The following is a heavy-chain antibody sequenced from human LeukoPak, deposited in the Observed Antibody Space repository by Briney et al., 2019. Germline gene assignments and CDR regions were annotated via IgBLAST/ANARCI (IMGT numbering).Heavy chain of an antibody. CDR3: ARDPSMTTVVTVAEYFQH. Sequence: ASVKVSCKASGYTFTSYGISWVRQAPGQGLEWMGWMSAYNGNTNYAQKLQGRVTMTTDTSTSTAYMELRSLRSDDTAVYYCARDPSMTTVVTVAEYFQHWGQGTLVTVSS. CDR2: MSAYNGNT. V-gene: IGHV1-18*01. D-gene: IGHD4-23*01. CDR1: GYTFTSYG. J-gene: IGHJ1*01.